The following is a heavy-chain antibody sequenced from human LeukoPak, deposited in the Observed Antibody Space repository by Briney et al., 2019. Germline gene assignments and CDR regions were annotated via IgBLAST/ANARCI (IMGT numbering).Heavy chain of an antibody. J-gene: IGHJ5*02. CDR1: GFTFSSYG. CDR3: AKAPAGPGYSSRWKFGYNWFDP. Sequence: GGSLRLSCAASGFTFSSYGMSWVRQAPGKGLEWVSSIGDSRGSTYYADSVKGRFTISRDNSKNTLYLQMNSLRAEDTAVYYCAKAPAGPGYSSRWKFGYNWFDPWGQGTLVTVSS. CDR2: IGDSRGST. D-gene: IGHD6-13*01. V-gene: IGHV3-23*01.